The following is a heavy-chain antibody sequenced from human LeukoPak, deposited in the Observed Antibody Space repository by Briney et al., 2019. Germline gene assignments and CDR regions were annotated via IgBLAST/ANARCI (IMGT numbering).Heavy chain of an antibody. D-gene: IGHD3-16*01. J-gene: IGHJ6*02. Sequence: SVKVSCKASGGTFSSYAISWVRQAPGQGLEWMGRIIPILGIANYAQKLQGRVTMTTDTSTSTAYMELRSLRSDDTAVYYCARDGARSYYYGMDVWGQGTTVTVSS. CDR2: IIPILGIA. CDR1: GGTFSSYA. CDR3: ARDGARSYYYGMDV. V-gene: IGHV1-69*04.